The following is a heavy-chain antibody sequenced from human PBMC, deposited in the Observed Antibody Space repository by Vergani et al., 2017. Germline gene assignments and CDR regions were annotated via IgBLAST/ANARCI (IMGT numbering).Heavy chain of an antibody. Sequence: QVQLQESGPGLVKPSQTLSLTCSVSGDSISSGVYYWNWIRQHPGKGLEWIGYIYSTGSTHHNPSLRRRINMSVDTSKNQFSLKLNSVTAADTAMYYCAGIGGYDEGDAFRIGYFDSWGPGILVTVSS. CDR2: IYSTGST. V-gene: IGHV4-31*03. CDR3: AGIGGYDEGDAFRIGYFDS. CDR1: GDSISSGVYY. J-gene: IGHJ4*02. D-gene: IGHD3-16*01.